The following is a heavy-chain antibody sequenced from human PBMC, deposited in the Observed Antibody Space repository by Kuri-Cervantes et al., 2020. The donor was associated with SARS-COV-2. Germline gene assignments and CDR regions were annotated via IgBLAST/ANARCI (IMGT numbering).Heavy chain of an antibody. V-gene: IGHV4-39*01. CDR3: ARIDYHTSGYYYYYYYMDV. Sequence: SETLSLTCTVSSGSISSGDYYWGWIRQPPGKGLEWIGSIFRSGITYYNPSLKSRVTMSVDTTKNQFSLKLSSVTAADTAVYHCARIDYHTSGYYYYYYYMDVWGKGTTVTVSS. CDR2: IFRSGIT. CDR1: SGSISSGDYY. J-gene: IGHJ6*03. D-gene: IGHD3-22*01.